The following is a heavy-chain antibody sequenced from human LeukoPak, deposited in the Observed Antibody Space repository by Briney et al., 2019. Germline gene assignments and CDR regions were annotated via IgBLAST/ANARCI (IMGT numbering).Heavy chain of an antibody. CDR1: GFTVSSNY. CDR2: IYSGGST. Sequence: GGSLRLSCAASGFTVSSNYMSWVRQAPGKGLEWVSVIYSGGSTYYADSVKGRFTISRDNSKNTLYLQMNSLRAEDTAVYYCARDRSIAVAGNYYYYGMDVWGQGTTVTVSS. J-gene: IGHJ6*02. D-gene: IGHD6-19*01. CDR3: ARDRSIAVAGNYYYYGMDV. V-gene: IGHV3-66*01.